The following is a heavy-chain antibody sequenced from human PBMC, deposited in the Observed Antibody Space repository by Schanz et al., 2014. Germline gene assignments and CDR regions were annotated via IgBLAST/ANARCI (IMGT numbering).Heavy chain of an antibody. CDR2: INPNSGGT. D-gene: IGHD3-10*01. J-gene: IGHJ5*02. CDR1: GYTFTDYH. V-gene: IGHV1-2*06. CDR3: AREGTVIRGLSGWFDP. Sequence: QVQLVQSGAEVKKPWASVKVSCKSSGYTFTDYHIHWVRQAPGQGLEYMGRINPNSGGTNFAQKFQGRVTMTRDTSISTVYMELSRLRSDDTAVYYCAREGTVIRGLSGWFDPWGQGTLVTVSP.